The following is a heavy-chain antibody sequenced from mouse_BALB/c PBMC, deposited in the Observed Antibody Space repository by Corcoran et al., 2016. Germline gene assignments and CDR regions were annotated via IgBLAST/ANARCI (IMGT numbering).Heavy chain of an antibody. CDR3: ARSDWVAY. CDR2: IDPANGNT. V-gene: IGHV14-3*02. CDR1: GFNIKDTY. Sequence: EVQLQQSGAELVKPGASVKLSCTASGFNIKDTYMHWVKQRPEQGLEWIGRIDPANGNTKYDPKFQGKATITADTSYNTAYLQLSSLTSEDTAVYYCARSDWVAYWGQGTLVTVSA. J-gene: IGHJ3*01.